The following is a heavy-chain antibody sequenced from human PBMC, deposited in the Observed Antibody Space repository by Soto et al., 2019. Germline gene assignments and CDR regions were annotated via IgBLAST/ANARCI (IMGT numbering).Heavy chain of an antibody. CDR2: VNGPGSST. CDR3: ARGTAPDY. V-gene: IGHV3-23*01. CDR1: GFTFSTYD. D-gene: IGHD3-16*01. J-gene: IGHJ4*02. Sequence: EVQLLASGGGLLQPGGSLRLSCATSGFTFSTYDMSLVRQAPGKGLEWVSTVNGPGSSTYYADSVKGRFTISRDNSKNTLYLQMNSLSAEDTAVYYCARGTAPDYWGRGTLVTVSS.